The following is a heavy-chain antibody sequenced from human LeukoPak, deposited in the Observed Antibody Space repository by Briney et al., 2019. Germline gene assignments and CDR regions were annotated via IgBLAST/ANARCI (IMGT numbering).Heavy chain of an antibody. CDR3: ARTDGSGSYYLDY. CDR1: GFTFSSYS. J-gene: IGHJ4*02. CDR2: ISSSSSYI. D-gene: IGHD3-10*01. Sequence: GGSLRLSCAASGFTFSSYSMNWVRQAPGKGLEWVSSISSSSSYIYYADSVKGRFTISRDNAKNSLYLQMNSLRAEDTAVYYCARTDGSGSYYLDYWGQGTLVTVSS. V-gene: IGHV3-21*01.